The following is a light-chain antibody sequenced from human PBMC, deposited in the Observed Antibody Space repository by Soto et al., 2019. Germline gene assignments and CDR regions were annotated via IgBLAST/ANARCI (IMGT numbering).Light chain of an antibody. J-gene: IGLJ2*01. V-gene: IGLV2-14*01. CDR1: TSDVGGFDY. CDR3: ASYKDTSTLVV. CDR2: DVT. Sequence: QSVLTQPASVSGSPGQSITISCTGSTSDVGGFDYVSWYQQHPGKALKLMIYDVTNRPAGVSNRFSGSKSGNMAALTISGLQTEDEADYYCASYKDTSTLVVVGGGTKLAVL.